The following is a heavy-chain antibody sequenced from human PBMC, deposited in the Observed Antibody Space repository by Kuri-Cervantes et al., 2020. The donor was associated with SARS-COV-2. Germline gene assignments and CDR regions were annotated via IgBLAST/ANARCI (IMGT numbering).Heavy chain of an antibody. V-gene: IGHV3-21*01. CDR3: ARDLPFTIFEAGGAFDI. Sequence: GESLKISCAGTGFSFSDYSMNWVRQAPGKGLEWVSSVSSGGTSVYYADSLEGRFTISRDNAKSLLYLEMNSLRAEDTAVYYCARDLPFTIFEAGGAFDIWGQGTMVTVSS. CDR1: GFSFSDYS. CDR2: VSSGGTSV. D-gene: IGHD3-3*01. J-gene: IGHJ3*02.